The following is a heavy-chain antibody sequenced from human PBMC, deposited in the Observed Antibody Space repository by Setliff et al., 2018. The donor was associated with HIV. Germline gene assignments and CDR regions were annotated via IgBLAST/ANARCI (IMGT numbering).Heavy chain of an antibody. CDR3: EVAGQ. D-gene: IGHD6-19*01. Sequence: SETLSFTCTVSGGSISSTSYYWGWIRQPPGTGLEWIGSISSSGNTYYNPSLKSRVTTSVDTPKNQFSLKLRSVTAADTAVYYCEVAGQWGQGTLVTVSS. CDR2: ISSSGNT. CDR1: GGSISSTSYY. V-gene: IGHV4-39*01. J-gene: IGHJ4*02.